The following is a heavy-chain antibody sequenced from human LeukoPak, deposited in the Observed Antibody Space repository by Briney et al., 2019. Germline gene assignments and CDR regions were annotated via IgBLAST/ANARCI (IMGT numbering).Heavy chain of an antibody. V-gene: IGHV3-23*01. CDR1: GFTFSSYA. J-gene: IGHJ6*02. CDR2: ISGSGGST. CDR3: AKVGCSGSSCYSSRYYYYGMDV. Sequence: GGSLRLSCAASGFTFSSYAMSWVRQAPGKGLEWVSAISGSGGSTYYADSVKGRFTISRDNSKNTLYLQMNSLRAEDTAVYYCAKVGCSGSSCYSSRYYYYGMDVWGQGTTVTVSS. D-gene: IGHD2-15*01.